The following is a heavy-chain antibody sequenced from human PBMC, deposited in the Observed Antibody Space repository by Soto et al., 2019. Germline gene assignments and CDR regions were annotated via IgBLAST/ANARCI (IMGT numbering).Heavy chain of an antibody. CDR1: GYSFTIYW. Sequence: GESLKTSCKGSGYSFTIYWIGWVRQMPGKGLEWMRIIYPGDSDTRYRPSFQGQVTISADKSISTAYLQWSSLKASDTAMYYCAGHGPRVYYDNSDYYYYGMDVWGQGTTVTVSS. CDR2: IYPGDSDT. D-gene: IGHD3-22*01. V-gene: IGHV5-51*01. J-gene: IGHJ6*02. CDR3: AGHGPRVYYDNSDYYYYGMDV.